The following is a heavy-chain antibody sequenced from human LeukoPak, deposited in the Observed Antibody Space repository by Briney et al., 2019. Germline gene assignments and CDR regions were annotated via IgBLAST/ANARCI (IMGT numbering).Heavy chain of an antibody. CDR1: GFTFSSYW. J-gene: IGHJ4*02. CDR3: ARERRMVTHDY. V-gene: IGHV3-7*01. CDR2: IKQDGSEK. Sequence: PGGSLRLSCAASGFTFSSYWMSWVRQAPGKGLEWVANIKQDGSEKYYVDSVKGRFTISRDNAKNSLYLQMNSLRAEDMAVYYCARERRMVTHDYWGQGTLVTVSS. D-gene: IGHD2-8*01.